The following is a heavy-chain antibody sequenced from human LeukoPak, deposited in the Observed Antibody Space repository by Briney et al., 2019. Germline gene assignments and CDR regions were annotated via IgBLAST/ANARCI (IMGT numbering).Heavy chain of an antibody. CDR3: ARDGSPMYYYYYMDV. D-gene: IGHD1-26*01. CDR2: INSDGSST. J-gene: IGHJ6*03. Sequence: GGSLRLSCAASGFTFSSYWMHWVRQAPGKGMVWVSRINSDGSSTSYADSVKGRFTISRDNAKNTLYLQMNSLRAEATAVYYCARDGSPMYYYYYMDVWDKGTTVTISS. CDR1: GFTFSSYW. V-gene: IGHV3-74*01.